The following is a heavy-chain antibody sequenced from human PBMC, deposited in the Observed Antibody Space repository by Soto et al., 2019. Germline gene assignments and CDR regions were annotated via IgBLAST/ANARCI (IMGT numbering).Heavy chain of an antibody. D-gene: IGHD6-19*01. CDR1: GHTFTGYY. CDR3: ARDTRKQWLVSYYYYYGMDV. Sequence: ASVKVSCKASGHTFTGYYMHWVRQAPGQGLEWMGWINPNSGGTNYAQKFQGWVTMTRDTSISTAYMELSRLRSDDTAVYYCARDTRKQWLVSYYYYYGMDVWGQGTTVTVSS. J-gene: IGHJ6*02. V-gene: IGHV1-2*04. CDR2: INPNSGGT.